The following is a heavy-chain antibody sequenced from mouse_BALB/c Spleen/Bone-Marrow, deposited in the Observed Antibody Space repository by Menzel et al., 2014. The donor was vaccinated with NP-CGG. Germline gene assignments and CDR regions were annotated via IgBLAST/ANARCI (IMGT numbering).Heavy chain of an antibody. Sequence: EVMLVESGGGLVQPGGSLKLSCAASGFTFSTYGMSWVRQTPDKRLELVASINNNGGSTYYPDSVKGRFTISRDNAKNTLYLQMGSLKSEDTAMYYCARDHVVGYWGQGTLVTVSA. J-gene: IGHJ3*01. CDR2: INNNGGST. V-gene: IGHV5-6-3*01. CDR3: ARDHVVGY. CDR1: GFTFSTYG.